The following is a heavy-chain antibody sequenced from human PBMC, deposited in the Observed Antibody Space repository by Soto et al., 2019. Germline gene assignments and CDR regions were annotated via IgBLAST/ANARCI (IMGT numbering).Heavy chain of an antibody. Sequence: PSETLSLTCTVSGGSISSYYWSWIRQPPGKGLEWIGYIYYSGSTNYNPSLKSRVTISVDTSKNQFSLKLSSVTAADTAVYYCARSKLGYCSSGPWGQGTLVTVSS. CDR2: IYYSGST. D-gene: IGHD2-15*01. V-gene: IGHV4-59*08. CDR1: GGSISSYY. CDR3: ARSKLGYCSSGP. J-gene: IGHJ5*02.